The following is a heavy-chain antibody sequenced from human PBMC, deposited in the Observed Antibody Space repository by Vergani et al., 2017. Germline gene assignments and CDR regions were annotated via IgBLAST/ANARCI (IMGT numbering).Heavy chain of an antibody. V-gene: IGHV3-21*01. Sequence: VQLVESGGGVVQPGRSLRLSCAASGFTFSSYGMHWVRQAPGKGLEWVSSISSSSSYIYYADSVKGRFTISRDNAKNSLYLQMNSLRAEDTAVYYCARGIVATIPATDHDAFDIWGQGTMVTVSS. CDR1: GFTFSSYG. CDR3: ARGIVATIPATDHDAFDI. CDR2: ISSSSSYI. D-gene: IGHD5-12*01. J-gene: IGHJ3*02.